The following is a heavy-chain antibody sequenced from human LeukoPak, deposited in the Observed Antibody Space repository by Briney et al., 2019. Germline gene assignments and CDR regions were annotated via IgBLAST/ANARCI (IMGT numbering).Heavy chain of an antibody. CDR1: GYTLSNYD. CDR3: ARGVRNHLLSEY. Sequence: GASVKDSRQASGYTLSNYDVTWVRQAPGQGLEGMGWVNPNSGNTGNAQKFRGRVTMTSDSSISSAYMELSSLSSEDTAVYYCARGVRNHLLSEYWGQGSLITVSS. V-gene: IGHV1-8*01. J-gene: IGHJ4*02. CDR2: VNPNSGNT. D-gene: IGHD2-2*01.